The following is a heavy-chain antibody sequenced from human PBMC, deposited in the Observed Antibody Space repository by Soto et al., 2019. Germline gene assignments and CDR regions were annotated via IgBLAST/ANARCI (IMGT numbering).Heavy chain of an antibody. Sequence: PSQTLSLTCAISGDSVSSNSAAWNWIRQSPSRGLEWLGRTYYRSKWYNGYALSVKSRISINPDASKNQFSLQVNSVTPEDTAMYYCVRSDNGMLDYWGQGTLVTVSS. V-gene: IGHV6-1*01. D-gene: IGHD2-8*01. CDR1: GDSVSSNSAA. CDR3: VRSDNGMLDY. CDR2: TYYRSKWYN. J-gene: IGHJ4*02.